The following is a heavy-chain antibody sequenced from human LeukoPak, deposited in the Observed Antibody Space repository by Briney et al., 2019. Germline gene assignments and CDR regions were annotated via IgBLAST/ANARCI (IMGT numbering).Heavy chain of an antibody. CDR1: GFTFDDYA. J-gene: IGHJ4*02. V-gene: IGHV3-23*01. CDR3: AKADGYCSGGSCYSPNYFDY. Sequence: GGSLRLSCAASGFTFDDYAMSWVRQAPGKGLEWVSAISGSGGSTYYADSVKGRFTISRDNSKNTLYLQMNSLRAEDTAVYYCAKADGYCSGGSCYSPNYFDYWGQGTLVTVSS. CDR2: ISGSGGST. D-gene: IGHD2-15*01.